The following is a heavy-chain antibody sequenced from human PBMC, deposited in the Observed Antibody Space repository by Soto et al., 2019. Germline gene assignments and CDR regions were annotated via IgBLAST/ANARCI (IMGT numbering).Heavy chain of an antibody. CDR3: ARESSSSWYRYFDL. Sequence: EVQLVESGGGLVQPGGSLRLSCAASGFTFSSYAMHWVSQAPGKGLEYVSAISSNGGSTYYANSVKGRFTISRDNSKNTLYLQMGSLRAEDMAVYYCARESSSSWYRYFDLWGRGTLVTVSS. D-gene: IGHD6-13*01. CDR1: GFTFSSYA. J-gene: IGHJ2*01. V-gene: IGHV3-64*01. CDR2: ISSNGGST.